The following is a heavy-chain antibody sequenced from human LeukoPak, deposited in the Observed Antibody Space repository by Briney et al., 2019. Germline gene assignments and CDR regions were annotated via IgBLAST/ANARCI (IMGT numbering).Heavy chain of an antibody. J-gene: IGHJ5*02. CDR2: ISAYNGNT. Sequence: GASVKVSCKASGYTFTSYGISWVRQAPGQGLEWMGWISAYNGNTNYAQKLQGRVTMTTDTSTSTAYMELRSLKSDDTAVYYCARGLVGSNQPSGFDPWGQGTLVTVSS. D-gene: IGHD3-9*01. CDR3: ARGLVGSNQPSGFDP. V-gene: IGHV1-18*01. CDR1: GYTFTSYG.